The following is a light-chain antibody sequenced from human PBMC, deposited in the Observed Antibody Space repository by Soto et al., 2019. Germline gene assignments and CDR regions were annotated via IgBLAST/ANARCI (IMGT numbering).Light chain of an antibody. CDR1: QSINSW. CDR2: KAS. V-gene: IGKV1-5*03. Sequence: DIQLTQSPSTLSASVGDRVTITCRASQSINSWLAWYQQKPGKAPKLLVYKASSLESGVPSRFSGSGSGTEFTRTISTLQPDDFATYYCQQYEAYPLTFGGGTKVEI. CDR3: QQYEAYPLT. J-gene: IGKJ4*01.